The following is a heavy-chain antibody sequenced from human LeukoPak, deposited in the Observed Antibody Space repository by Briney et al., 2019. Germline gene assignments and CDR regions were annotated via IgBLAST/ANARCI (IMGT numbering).Heavy chain of an antibody. CDR3: ARRGGRGYSYGPLDY. CDR1: GGSISSSSYY. Sequence: SETLSLTCTVSGGSISSSSYYWGWIRQPPGTGLEWLGSIYYSGSTYYNPSLESRVTISVDTSKNQFSLKLSSVTAADTAVYYCARRGGRGYSYGPLDYWGQGTLVTVSS. D-gene: IGHD5-18*01. V-gene: IGHV4-39*01. CDR2: IYYSGST. J-gene: IGHJ4*02.